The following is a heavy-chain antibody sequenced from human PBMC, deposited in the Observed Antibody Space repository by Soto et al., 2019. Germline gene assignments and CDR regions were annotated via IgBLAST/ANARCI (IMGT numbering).Heavy chain of an antibody. CDR2: ISAYNGNT. CDR1: GYTFTSYG. D-gene: IGHD3-9*01. Sequence: ASVKVSCKASGYTFTSYGISWVRQAPGQGLEWMGWISAYNGNTNYAQKLQGRVTMTIDTSTSTAYMELRSLRSDDTAVYYCARDYDILTGYRVFDPWGQGTLVTVSS. J-gene: IGHJ5*02. CDR3: ARDYDILTGYRVFDP. V-gene: IGHV1-18*01.